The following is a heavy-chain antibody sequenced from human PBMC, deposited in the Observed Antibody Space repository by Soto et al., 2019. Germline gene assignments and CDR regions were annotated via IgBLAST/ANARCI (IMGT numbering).Heavy chain of an antibody. CDR1: GFTFGKFV. CDR2: ITETGADT. V-gene: IGHV3-23*01. CDR3: TKASSDRNHSEV. J-gene: IGHJ6*02. D-gene: IGHD4-4*01. Sequence: PGGSLRLSCAASGFTFGKFVMRWVRQTPGKGLEWVSTITETGADTYYTDSVKGRFTISRDNSKNTLYLQMTTLRAEDTALDYCTKASSDRNHSEVWGPGTKSTVAS.